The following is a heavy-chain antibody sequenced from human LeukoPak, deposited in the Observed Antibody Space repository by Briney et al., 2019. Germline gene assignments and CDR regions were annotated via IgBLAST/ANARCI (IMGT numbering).Heavy chain of an antibody. J-gene: IGHJ4*02. CDR3: AKLPMAYYDSSGYYYGGVYYFDY. CDR2: ISGSGGST. CDR1: GFTFSSYA. V-gene: IGHV3-23*01. D-gene: IGHD3-22*01. Sequence: GGSLRLSCAASGFTFSSYAMSWVRQAPGKGLEWVSAISGSGGSTYYADSVKGRLTISRDNSKNTLYLQMNSLRAEDTAVYYCAKLPMAYYDSSGYYYGGVYYFDYWGQGTLVTVSS.